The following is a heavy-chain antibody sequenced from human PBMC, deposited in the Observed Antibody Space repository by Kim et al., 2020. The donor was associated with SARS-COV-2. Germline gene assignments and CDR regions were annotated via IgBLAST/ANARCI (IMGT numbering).Heavy chain of an antibody. Sequence: SETLSLTCAVYGGSFSGYYWSWIRQPPGKGLEWIGEINHSGSTNYNPSLKSRVTISVDTSKNQFSLKLSSVTAADTAVYYCAREGPYSYGPVRYYFDYWGQGTLVTVSS. J-gene: IGHJ4*02. D-gene: IGHD5-18*01. CDR2: INHSGST. CDR3: AREGPYSYGPVRYYFDY. CDR1: GGSFSGYY. V-gene: IGHV4-34*01.